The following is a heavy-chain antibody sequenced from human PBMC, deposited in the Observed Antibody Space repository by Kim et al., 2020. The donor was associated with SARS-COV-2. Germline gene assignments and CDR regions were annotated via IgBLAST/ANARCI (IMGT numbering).Heavy chain of an antibody. CDR1: GDSITSTSYY. J-gene: IGHJ4*02. CDR3: ARLSLFGVIY. CDR2: IYYTGNT. V-gene: IGHV4-39*01. D-gene: IGHD3-3*01. Sequence: SETLSLTCSVSGDSITSTSYYWGWIRQPPGKGLEWIGSIYYTGNTHYNPSLKSRVTISEDTSKNEFSLKVSSVTAADTAVYYCARLSLFGVIYWGQGPLVTVSS.